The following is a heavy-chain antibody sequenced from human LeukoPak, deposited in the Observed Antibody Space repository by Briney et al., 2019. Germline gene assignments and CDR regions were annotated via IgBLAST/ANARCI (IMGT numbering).Heavy chain of an antibody. CDR3: ARGNPEYYYYGMDV. D-gene: IGHD1-14*01. CDR1: GYTFTSYD. J-gene: IGHJ6*02. V-gene: IGHV1-8*01. CDR2: MNPNSGNT. Sequence: ASVEVSCKASGYTFTSYDIHWVRQATGQGLEWMGWMNPNSGNTGYAQKFQGRVTMTRNTSISTAYMELSSLRSEDTAVYYCARGNPEYYYYGMDVWGQGTTVTVSS.